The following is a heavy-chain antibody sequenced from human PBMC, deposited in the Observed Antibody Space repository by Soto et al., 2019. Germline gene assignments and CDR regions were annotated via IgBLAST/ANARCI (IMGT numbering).Heavy chain of an antibody. CDR2: VYPRGST. D-gene: IGHD6-6*01. CDR3: ASRPLRTMYYFDS. Sequence: SETLSLTCAVSGGSISSGGYSWNWIRQPPGKGLEWIGYVYPRGSTSYNPSLQSRVTISVDTSKNQFSLKLSSVTAADTAVYYCASRPLRTMYYFDSWGPGTLVTVSS. J-gene: IGHJ4*02. V-gene: IGHV4-30-2*01. CDR1: GGSISSGGYS.